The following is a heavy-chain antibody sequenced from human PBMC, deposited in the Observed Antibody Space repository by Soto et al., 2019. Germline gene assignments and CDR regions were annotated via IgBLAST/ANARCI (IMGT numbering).Heavy chain of an antibody. Sequence: EVQLVESGGDLVQPGGSLSLSCAASGFTFSGHWMHWVRQVPGTGLEWVSRINTDGGSSAYADSVKGRFTISRDNAKNKLYLQMNGLRAEDTAVYYCAREAGYCSRTSCDQRAFDTWGQGTTVTVSS. CDR3: AREAGYCSRTSCDQRAFDT. D-gene: IGHD2-2*01. J-gene: IGHJ3*02. CDR1: GFTFSGHW. CDR2: INTDGGSS. V-gene: IGHV3-74*03.